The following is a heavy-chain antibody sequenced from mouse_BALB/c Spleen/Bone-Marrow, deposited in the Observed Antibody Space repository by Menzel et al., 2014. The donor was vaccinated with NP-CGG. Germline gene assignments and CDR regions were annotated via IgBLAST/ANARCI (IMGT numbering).Heavy chain of an antibody. CDR3: AISIEFRPLDY. CDR2: IDPSYGGI. CDR1: GYSFTGYN. V-gene: IGHV1-39*01. Sequence: EVQLQQSGPELEKPGASVKISCKASGYSFTGYNMNWVKQNNGKSLEWIGNIDPSYGGISYNQKFKGKATLTVDKSSNTAYMQLKSLTSDDSAVYYCAISIEFRPLDYWGQGTLVTVSA. J-gene: IGHJ3*01.